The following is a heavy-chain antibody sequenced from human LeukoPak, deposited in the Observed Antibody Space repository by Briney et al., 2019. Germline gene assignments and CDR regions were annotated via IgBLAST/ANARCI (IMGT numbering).Heavy chain of an antibody. CDR1: GGSIMVAAYS. Sequence: PSETLSLTCTVSGGSIMVAAYSWSWLRQPPGKGLEWIGYIYYSGRTYYNPSLKSRVTISLDRSKNQFSLKLSSVTAADTAVYFCARGYGDNSGAFDIWGQGTLVTVSS. D-gene: IGHD4-23*01. CDR3: ARGYGDNSGAFDI. CDR2: IYYSGRT. V-gene: IGHV4-30-2*01. J-gene: IGHJ3*02.